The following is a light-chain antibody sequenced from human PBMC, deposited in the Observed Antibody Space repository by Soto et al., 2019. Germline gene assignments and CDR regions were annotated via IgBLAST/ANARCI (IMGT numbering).Light chain of an antibody. Sequence: SVLTQPASVSGSPGQSITISCAGTRSDIGASNSVSWYQHLPGRSPTLIIYEATNRPSGVSERFSGSKAGDTASLTISGLQADVESEYFCISYKTDDTFVFGGGTKLTVL. CDR3: ISYKTDDTFV. CDR1: RSDIGASNS. CDR2: EAT. J-gene: IGLJ2*01. V-gene: IGLV2-14*01.